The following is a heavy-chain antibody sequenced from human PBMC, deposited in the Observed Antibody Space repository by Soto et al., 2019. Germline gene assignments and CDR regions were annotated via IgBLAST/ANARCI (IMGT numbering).Heavy chain of an antibody. CDR3: ARGVDFWSGYFHHFDY. J-gene: IGHJ4*02. D-gene: IGHD3-3*01. CDR2: IYYSGST. V-gene: IGHV4-61*01. Sequence: PSETLSLTCTVSGGSVSSGSYYWSCIRQPPGKGLEWIGYIYYSGSTNYNPSLKSRVTISVDTSKNQFSLKLSSVTAADTAVYYCARGVDFWSGYFHHFDYWGQGTLVTVSS. CDR1: GGSVSSGSYY.